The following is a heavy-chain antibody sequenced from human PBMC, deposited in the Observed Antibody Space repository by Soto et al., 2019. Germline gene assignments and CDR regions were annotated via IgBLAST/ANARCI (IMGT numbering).Heavy chain of an antibody. D-gene: IGHD3-3*01. CDR2: IVVGSGNT. V-gene: IGHV1-58*01. CDR3: AAVSSSDFGSGYRPRSDV. Sequence: SVKVSCKAAGVTFTSSAVQWVRQARGQRLEWIGWIVVGSGNTNYAQKFQERVTITRDMSTSTAYMELSSLRSEDTAVYYCAAVSSSDFGSGYRPRSDVWG. J-gene: IGHJ6*02. CDR1: GVTFTSSA.